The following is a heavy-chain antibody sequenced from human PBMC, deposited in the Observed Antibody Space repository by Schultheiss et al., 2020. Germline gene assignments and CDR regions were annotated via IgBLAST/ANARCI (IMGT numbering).Heavy chain of an antibody. CDR1: GFTFSSYS. V-gene: IGHV3-33*01. Sequence: GGSLRLSCAASGFTFSSYSMNWVRQAPGKGLEWVAVIWYDGSNKYYADSVKGRFTISRDNSKNTLYLQMNSLRDEDTAVYYCARGDYDFWSGIGYGYYYMDVWGKGTTVTVSS. D-gene: IGHD3-3*01. CDR2: IWYDGSNK. CDR3: ARGDYDFWSGIGYGYYYMDV. J-gene: IGHJ6*03.